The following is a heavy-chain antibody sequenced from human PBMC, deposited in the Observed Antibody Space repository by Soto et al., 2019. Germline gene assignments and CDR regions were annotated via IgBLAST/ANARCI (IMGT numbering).Heavy chain of an antibody. CDR2: IYWDDDK. CDR3: AHSPSXIAARPLSWFDP. Sequence: PTLVNPTQTLTLTCTFSGFSLSTSGVGVGWIRQPPGKALEWLALIYWDDDKRYSPSLKSRLTITKDTSKNQVVLTMTNMDPVDTATYYCAHSPSXIAARPLSWFDPWGQGTLVTVSS. CDR1: GFSLSTSGVG. D-gene: IGHD6-6*01. J-gene: IGHJ5*02. V-gene: IGHV2-5*02.